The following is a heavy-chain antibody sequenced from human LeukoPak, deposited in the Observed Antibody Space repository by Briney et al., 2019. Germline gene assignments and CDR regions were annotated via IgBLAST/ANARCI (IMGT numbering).Heavy chain of an antibody. J-gene: IGHJ4*02. V-gene: IGHV4-4*02. CDR1: GGSISSSNW. CDR3: ATLDSGSYHHDY. Sequence: PSGTLSLTCDVSGGSISSSNWWSWVRQPPGKGLEWIGEIYHSGSTNYNPSLKSRVTISVDRSKNQFSLKLSSVTAADTAVYYCATLDSGSYHHDYWGQGTLVTVSS. D-gene: IGHD1-26*01. CDR2: IYHSGST.